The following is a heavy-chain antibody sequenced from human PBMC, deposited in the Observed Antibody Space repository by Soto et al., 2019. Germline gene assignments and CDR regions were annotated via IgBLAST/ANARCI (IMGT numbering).Heavy chain of an antibody. D-gene: IGHD3-22*01. CDR1: GFTVSSYA. CDR2: ISGSGGST. CDR3: AKSANYYDSSGYYYGY. Sequence: GGSLGLGCAASGFTVSSYAMSGVRQAPGKGLEWVSAISGSGGSTYYADSVKGRFTISRDNSKNTLYLQMNSLRAEDTAVYYCAKSANYYDSSGYYYGYWGQGTLVTVSS. V-gene: IGHV3-23*01. J-gene: IGHJ4*02.